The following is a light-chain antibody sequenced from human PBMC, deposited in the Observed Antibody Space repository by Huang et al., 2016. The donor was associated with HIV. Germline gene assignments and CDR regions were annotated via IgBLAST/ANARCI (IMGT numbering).Light chain of an antibody. J-gene: IGKJ1*01. CDR3: QQYGSSSWA. CDR2: GAS. V-gene: IGKV3-20*01. CDR1: QSVSRSF. Sequence: EIVLTQSPGSLSLSPGERATLSCRASQSVSRSFLAWYQQKSGQAPRLLIHGASTRATGIPDRFSGSGSETDFTLTISRLEPEDFAVYYCQQYGSSSWAFGQGTKVEIK.